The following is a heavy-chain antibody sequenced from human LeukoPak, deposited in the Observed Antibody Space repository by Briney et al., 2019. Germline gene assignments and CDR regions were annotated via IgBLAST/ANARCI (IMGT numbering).Heavy chain of an antibody. CDR1: GGSISSFY. J-gene: IGHJ4*02. CDR3: ARSESGWYYLDY. V-gene: IGHV4-59*01. CDR2: IYYSGTT. Sequence: PSETLPLTCIVSGGSISSFYWSWIRQTPGKGLEWIGYIYYSGTTNYNPSLKSRVTISVDTSTNQFSLKLSSVTAADTAVYYCARSESGWYYLDYWGQGTLVTVSP. D-gene: IGHD6-19*01.